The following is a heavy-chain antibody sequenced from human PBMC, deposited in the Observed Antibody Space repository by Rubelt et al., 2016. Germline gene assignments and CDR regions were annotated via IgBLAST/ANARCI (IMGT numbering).Heavy chain of an antibody. Sequence: QVQLVESGGGVVQPGRSLRLSCAASGFTFSSYAMHWVRQAPGKGLEWVAVISYDGSNKYYADSVKGRFTISRDNSKNTLYLQMNSLRAEDTAVYYCARDPDPYYDYVWGSYRYPDHWGQGTLVTVSS. CDR2: ISYDGSNK. V-gene: IGHV3-30*04. CDR3: ARDPDPYYDYVWGSYRYPDH. CDR1: GFTFSSYA. J-gene: IGHJ4*02. D-gene: IGHD3-16*02.